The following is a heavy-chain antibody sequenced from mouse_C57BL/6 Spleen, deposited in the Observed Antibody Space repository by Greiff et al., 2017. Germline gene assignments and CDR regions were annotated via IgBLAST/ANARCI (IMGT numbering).Heavy chain of an antibody. J-gene: IGHJ4*01. V-gene: IGHV1-55*01. CDR3: AEIYYGNLYAMDY. D-gene: IGHD2-1*01. Sequence: VQLQQPGAELVKPGASVKMSCKASGYTFTSYWLTWVKPRPGQGLEWIGDIYPGSGSTNYNEKFKSKATLTVDTSSSTAYMQLSSLTSEDSAVYYCAEIYYGNLYAMDYWGQGTSVTVSS. CDR2: IYPGSGST. CDR1: GYTFTSYW.